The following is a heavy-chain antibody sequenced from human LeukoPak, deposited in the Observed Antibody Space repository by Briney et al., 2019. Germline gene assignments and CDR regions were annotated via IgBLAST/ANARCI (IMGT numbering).Heavy chain of an antibody. V-gene: IGHV1-69*06. CDR1: GGTFSSYA. D-gene: IGHD2-2*01. Sequence: SVKVSCKASGGTFSSYAISWVRQAPGQGLEWMGGIIPIFGTANYAQKFQGRVTITADKSTSTAYMELSSLRSEDTAVYYCARGYCSSTSCYALPNYWGQGTLVTVSS. CDR2: IIPIFGTA. J-gene: IGHJ4*02. CDR3: ARGYCSSTSCYALPNY.